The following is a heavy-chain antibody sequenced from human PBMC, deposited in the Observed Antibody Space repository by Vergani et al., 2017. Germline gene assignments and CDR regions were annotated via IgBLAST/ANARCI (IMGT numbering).Heavy chain of an antibody. J-gene: IGHJ6*02. CDR2: IHHSGDT. D-gene: IGHD3-10*01. Sequence: QVQLQESGPGLVQPSETLTLTCDVSDSSIMTNPYWGWFRQSPGKGLEWIGCIHHSGDTHYNSSLKSRVSISIVSSSKFSLSLTSVTAADTASYYCARHRGSGGFFPSSYFYGMDVWGHGTTVTVSS. CDR3: ARHRGSGGFFPSSYFYGMDV. CDR1: DSSIMTNPY. V-gene: IGHV4-38-2*01.